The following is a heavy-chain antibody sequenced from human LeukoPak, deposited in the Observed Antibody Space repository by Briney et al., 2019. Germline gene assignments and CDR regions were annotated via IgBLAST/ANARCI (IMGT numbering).Heavy chain of an antibody. D-gene: IGHD3-10*01. Sequence: ASVKVSCKASGYTFTGYYMHWVRQAPGQGLEWMGWINPNSGGTNYAQKFQGRVTMTRDTSISTAYMELSSLRSEDTAVYYCARDRGASYFDYWGQGTLVTVSS. CDR3: ARDRGASYFDY. J-gene: IGHJ4*02. CDR1: GYTFTGYY. V-gene: IGHV1-2*02. CDR2: INPNSGGT.